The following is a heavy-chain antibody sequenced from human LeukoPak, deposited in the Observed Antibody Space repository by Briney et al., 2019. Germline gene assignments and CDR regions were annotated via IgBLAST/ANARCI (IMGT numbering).Heavy chain of an antibody. CDR1: GFTFSSYA. D-gene: IGHD3-22*01. Sequence: GGSLRLSRAASGFTFSSYAMSWVRQAPGKGLEWVSAISGSGGSTYYADSVKGRFTISRDNSKNTLYLQMNSLRAEDTAVYYCAKGGYYYDSSGYLDIWGQGTMVTVSS. CDR3: AKGGYYYDSSGYLDI. J-gene: IGHJ3*02. CDR2: ISGSGGST. V-gene: IGHV3-23*01.